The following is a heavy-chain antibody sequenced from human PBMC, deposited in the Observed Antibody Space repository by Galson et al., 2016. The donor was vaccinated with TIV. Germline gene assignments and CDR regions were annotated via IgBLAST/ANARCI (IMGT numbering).Heavy chain of an antibody. CDR1: GFTVSDNS. V-gene: IGHV3-66*01. J-gene: IGHJ4*02. Sequence: SLRLSCAASGFTVSDNSLTWVRQAPGKGLEWVSIIHGDGRKYYAGAVRDRFTISRENSKNTVYLQMNSLRAEDTAGYYCARDGRAEGDYNAWGDYWGQGALVTVSS. D-gene: IGHD4-11*01. CDR2: IHGDGRK. CDR3: ARDGRAEGDYNAWGDY.